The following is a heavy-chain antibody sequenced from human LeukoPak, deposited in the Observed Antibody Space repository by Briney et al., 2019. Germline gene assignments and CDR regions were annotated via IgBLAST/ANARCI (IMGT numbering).Heavy chain of an antibody. J-gene: IGHJ5*02. CDR1: GYTFTSYD. CDR3: ARDLLWFRGGFDP. V-gene: IGHV1-8*01. CDR2: MNPNSGNT. D-gene: IGHD3-10*01. Sequence: ASVKVSCKASGYTFTSYDINWVRQATGQGLEWMGWMNPNSGNTGYAQKFQDRVTMTRNTSISTAYMELSSLRSEDTAVYYCARDLLWFRGGFDPWGQGTLVTVSS.